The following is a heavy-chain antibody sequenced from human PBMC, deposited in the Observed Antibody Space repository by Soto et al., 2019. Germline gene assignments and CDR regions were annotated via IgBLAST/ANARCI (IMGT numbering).Heavy chain of an antibody. CDR2: IYYSGST. CDR1: GGSISSDY. Sequence: PSETLSLTCTVPGGSISSDYWSWIRQPPGKGLEWIGYIYYSGSTNYNPSLKSRVTISVDTSKNQFSLKLSSVTAADTAVYYCARLNYYDSSGYYYPPTFDYWGQGTLVTVSS. CDR3: ARLNYYDSSGYYYPPTFDY. D-gene: IGHD3-22*01. J-gene: IGHJ4*02. V-gene: IGHV4-59*01.